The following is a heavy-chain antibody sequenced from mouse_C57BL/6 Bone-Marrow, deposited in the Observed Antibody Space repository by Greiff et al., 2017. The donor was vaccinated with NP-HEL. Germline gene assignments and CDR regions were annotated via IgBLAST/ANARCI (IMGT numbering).Heavy chain of an antibody. CDR1: GYTFTSYG. Sequence: QVQLKESGAELARPGASVKLSCKASGYTFTSYGISWVKQRPGQGLEWIGEIYPRSGNTYYNEKFKGKATLTADKSSSTAYMELRSLTSEDSAVYFCASPRDWGQGTLVTVSA. CDR3: ASPRD. CDR2: IYPRSGNT. V-gene: IGHV1-81*01. J-gene: IGHJ3*01.